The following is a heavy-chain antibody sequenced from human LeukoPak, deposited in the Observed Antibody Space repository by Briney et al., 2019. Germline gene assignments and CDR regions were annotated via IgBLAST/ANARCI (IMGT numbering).Heavy chain of an antibody. CDR2: IYTSGST. D-gene: IGHD2-2*01. CDR1: GGSISSYY. J-gene: IGHJ3*02. CDR3: ARDKGGRYCSSTSCYDAFDI. Sequence: SETLSLTCTVSGGSISSYYWSWIGQPAGKGLEWIGRIYTSGSTNYNPSLKSRVTMSVDTSKSKFSLKLSSVTAADTAVYYCARDKGGRYCSSTSCYDAFDIWGQGTMVTVSS. V-gene: IGHV4-4*07.